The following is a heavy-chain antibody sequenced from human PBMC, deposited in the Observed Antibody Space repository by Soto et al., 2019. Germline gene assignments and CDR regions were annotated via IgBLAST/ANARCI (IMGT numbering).Heavy chain of an antibody. V-gene: IGHV1-46*01. CDR2: VKPSGGGT. Sequence: QVHLVQSGAEVKKPGASVNVSCKASGYIFTSYYIHWVRQAPGQGLEWMGIVKPSGGGTSYSQNFQGRVTMTRDTSTTTVYMELSSLRSEDTALYYCVRGDTIRGFDYWGQGTLVTVSS. CDR1: GYIFTSYY. D-gene: IGHD3-10*01. J-gene: IGHJ4*02. CDR3: VRGDTIRGFDY.